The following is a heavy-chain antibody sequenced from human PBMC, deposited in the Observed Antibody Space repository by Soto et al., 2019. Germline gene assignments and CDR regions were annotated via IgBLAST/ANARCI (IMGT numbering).Heavy chain of an antibody. Sequence: SLRLSCAASGFTFSSYAMHWVRQAPGKGLEWVAVISYDGSNKYYADSVKGRFTISRDNSKNTLYLQMNSLRAEDTAVYYCATWGSIPGDYWGQGTLVTVSS. J-gene: IGHJ4*02. CDR1: GFTFSSYA. D-gene: IGHD3-16*01. V-gene: IGHV3-30-3*01. CDR2: ISYDGSNK. CDR3: ATWGSIPGDY.